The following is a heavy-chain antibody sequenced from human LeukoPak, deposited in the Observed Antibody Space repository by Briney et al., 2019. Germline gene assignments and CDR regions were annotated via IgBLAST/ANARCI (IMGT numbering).Heavy chain of an antibody. J-gene: IGHJ4*02. V-gene: IGHV1-18*01. CDR3: ARAGAVAAVFDY. CDR2: ISPYNGDT. CDR1: GYTFTTYG. D-gene: IGHD6-19*01. Sequence: VPAVKVSCKASGYTFTTYGVTWVRQAPGQWLEWIGWISPYNGDTNSAQNLQCRVTLTTDTSTSTAYMELRRLRSEDPAVYSCARAGAVAAVFDYWGQGTLVAVS.